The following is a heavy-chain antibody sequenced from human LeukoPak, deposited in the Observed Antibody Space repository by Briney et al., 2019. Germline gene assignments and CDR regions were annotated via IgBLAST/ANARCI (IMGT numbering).Heavy chain of an antibody. CDR2: IYYSGST. J-gene: IGHJ4*02. D-gene: IGHD3-3*01. V-gene: IGHV4-59*01. CDR3: ARGFSSFDY. CDR1: GGSISSYY. Sequence: TSETLSLTCTVSGGSISSYYWSWIRQPPGKGLEWIGYIYYSGSTNYNPSLKSRVTISVDTSKNQFSLKLSSVTAADTAVYYCARGFSSFDYWGQGTLVTVSS.